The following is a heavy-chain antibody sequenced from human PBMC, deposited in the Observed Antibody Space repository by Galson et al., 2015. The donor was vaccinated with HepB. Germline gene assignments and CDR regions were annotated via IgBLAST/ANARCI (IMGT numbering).Heavy chain of an antibody. J-gene: IGHJ4*02. Sequence: SLRLSCAASGFTFSSYAMSWVRQAPGKGLEWVSAISGSGGSTYYADSVKGRFTISRDNSKNTLYLQMNSLRAEDTAVYYCAKDGDIVVVPAAKVTPDGSDYWGQGTLVTVSS. CDR3: AKDGDIVVVPAAKVTPDGSDY. CDR1: GFTFSSYA. CDR2: ISGSGGST. V-gene: IGHV3-23*01. D-gene: IGHD2-2*01.